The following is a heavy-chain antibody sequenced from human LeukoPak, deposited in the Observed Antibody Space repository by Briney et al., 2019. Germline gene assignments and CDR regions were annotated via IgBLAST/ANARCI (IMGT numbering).Heavy chain of an antibody. Sequence: GGSLRLSCAASGFTVSRNYMNWVRQAPGKGLEWVSVIYSGGSTYYADSVKGRFTISRDESKKTVYLQMNSLRAEDTAVYYCARESDILTGYPFDYWGQGTLVTVSS. J-gene: IGHJ4*02. V-gene: IGHV3-66*01. D-gene: IGHD3-9*01. CDR3: ARESDILTGYPFDY. CDR2: IYSGGST. CDR1: GFTVSRNY.